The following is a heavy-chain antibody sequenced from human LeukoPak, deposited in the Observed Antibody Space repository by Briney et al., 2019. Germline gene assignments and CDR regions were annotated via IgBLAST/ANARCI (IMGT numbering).Heavy chain of an antibody. CDR1: GFTFSSYG. CDR2: ISYDGSNK. CDR3: GKDLKYSSSFAY. J-gene: IGHJ4*02. D-gene: IGHD6-6*01. Sequence: PGGSLRLSRAASGFTFSSYGMHWVRQAPGKGLEWVAFISYDGSNKYYAGSVKGRFTISRDNSKNTLYLQMNSLRAEDTAVYYCGKDLKYSSSFAYWGQGTLVTVSS. V-gene: IGHV3-30*02.